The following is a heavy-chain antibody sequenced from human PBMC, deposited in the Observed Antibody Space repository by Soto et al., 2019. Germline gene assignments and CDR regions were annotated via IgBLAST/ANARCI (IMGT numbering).Heavy chain of an antibody. CDR1: GGTFSSYA. V-gene: IGHV1-69*01. CDR2: IIPIFGTA. J-gene: IGHJ3*02. Sequence: QVQLVQSEAEVKKPVSSVKVSCKASGGTFSSYAISWVRQAPGQGLEWMGGIIPIFGTANYAQKFQGRVTITADESTSTAYMELSSLRSEDTAVYYCARVLGITLKSYDAFDIWSQGTMVTVSS. D-gene: IGHD3-22*01. CDR3: ARVLGITLKSYDAFDI.